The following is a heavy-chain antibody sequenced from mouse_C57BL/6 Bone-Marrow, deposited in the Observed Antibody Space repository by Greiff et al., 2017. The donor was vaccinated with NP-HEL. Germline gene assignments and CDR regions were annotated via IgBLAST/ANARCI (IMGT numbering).Heavy chain of an antibody. D-gene: IGHD5-1*01. CDR1: GFNIKDDY. Sequence: VQLQQSGAELVRPGASVKLSCTASGFNIKDDYMHWVKQRPEQGLEWIGWIDPENGDTEYASKFQGKATITADTSSNTAYLQLSSLTSEDTAGYYCTYLRLYYFDYWGQGTTLTVSS. V-gene: IGHV14-4*01. CDR3: TYLRLYYFDY. CDR2: IDPENGDT. J-gene: IGHJ2*01.